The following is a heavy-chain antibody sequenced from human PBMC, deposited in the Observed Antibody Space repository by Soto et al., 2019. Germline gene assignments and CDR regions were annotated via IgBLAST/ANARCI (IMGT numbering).Heavy chain of an antibody. CDR3: ARASLRQRKFYDYVWGSYELSTRGNWFDP. CDR2: MNPNSGNT. CDR1: GYTFTSYD. Sequence: QVQLVQSGAEVKKPGASVKVSCKASGYTFTSYDINWVRQATGQGLERMGWMNPNSGNTGYAQKFQGRVTMTRNTSISTAYMELSSLRSEDTAVYYCARASLRQRKFYDYVWGSYELSTRGNWFDPWGQGTLVTVSS. D-gene: IGHD3-16*01. V-gene: IGHV1-8*01. J-gene: IGHJ5*02.